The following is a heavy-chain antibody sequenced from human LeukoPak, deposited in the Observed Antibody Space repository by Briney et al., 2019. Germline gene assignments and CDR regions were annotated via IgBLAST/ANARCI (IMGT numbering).Heavy chain of an antibody. D-gene: IGHD4-11*01. J-gene: IGHJ4*02. CDR1: GFTFSDYY. CDR2: ISSSGSTI. CDR3: ARPVTMTTVTSWVY. V-gene: IGHV3-11*04. Sequence: GESLRLSCAASGFTFSDYYMSWIRQAPGKGLEWVSYISSSGSTIYYADSVKGRFTISRDNAKNSLYLQMNSLRAEDTAVYYCARPVTMTTVTSWVYWGQGTLVTVSS.